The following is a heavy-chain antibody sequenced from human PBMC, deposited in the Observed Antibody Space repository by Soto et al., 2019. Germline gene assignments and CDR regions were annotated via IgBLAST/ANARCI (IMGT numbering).Heavy chain of an antibody. CDR3: ARLRDYYGSGSYSSGYYFDY. D-gene: IGHD3-10*01. V-gene: IGHV4-59*08. CDR1: GGSFSGYY. CDR2: IYYSGST. J-gene: IGHJ4*02. Sequence: SETLSLTCALYGGSFSGYYWSWIRQPPGKGLEWIGYIYYSGSTYYNPSLKSRVTISVDTSKNQFSLKLSSVTAADTAVYYCARLRDYYGSGSYSSGYYFDYWGQGTLVTVSS.